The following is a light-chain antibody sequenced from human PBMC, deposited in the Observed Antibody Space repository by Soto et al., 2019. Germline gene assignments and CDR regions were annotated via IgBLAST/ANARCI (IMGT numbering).Light chain of an antibody. V-gene: IGKV1-5*01. J-gene: IGKJ1*01. CDR1: QSISSW. CDR2: DAS. CDR3: QQYNSFWT. Sequence: IQIAQSPSTLFASPGERVTLTCRASQSISSWLAWYQQKPGKAPKLLIYDASSLESGVPSRFSGSGSGTEFTLTISSLQPDDFATYYCQQYNSFWTFGQGTKVDVK.